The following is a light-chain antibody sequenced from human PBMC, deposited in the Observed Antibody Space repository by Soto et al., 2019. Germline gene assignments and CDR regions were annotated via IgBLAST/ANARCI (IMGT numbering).Light chain of an antibody. CDR2: DVT. V-gene: IGLV2-11*01. J-gene: IGLJ2*01. Sequence: QSALTQSRSVSGSPGQSVTISCTGSSSDVGGYDFVSWYQQHPGKAPKLVIYDVTKRPSGVPHRFSGSKSDNTASLTISGLQADDEADYYCCSYAGSDILIFGGGTKLTVL. CDR3: CSYAGSDILI. CDR1: SSDVGGYDF.